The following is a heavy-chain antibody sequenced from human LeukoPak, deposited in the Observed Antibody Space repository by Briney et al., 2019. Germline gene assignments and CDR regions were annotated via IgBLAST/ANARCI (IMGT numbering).Heavy chain of an antibody. CDR2: IDPSDSYT. V-gene: IGHV5-10-1*01. Sequence: GESLKISCKGSGYSFTSYWISWVRQMPGKGLEWMGRIDPSDSYTNYSPSFQGHVTISADKSISTAYLQWSSLKASDTAMYYCARHRPGIAAAGTVNWFDPWGQGTLVTVS. J-gene: IGHJ5*02. CDR1: GYSFTSYW. D-gene: IGHD6-13*01. CDR3: ARHRPGIAAAGTVNWFDP.